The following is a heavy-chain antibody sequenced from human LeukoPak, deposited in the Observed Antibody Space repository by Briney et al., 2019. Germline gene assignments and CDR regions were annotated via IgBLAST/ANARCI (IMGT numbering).Heavy chain of an antibody. CDR3: ARDAGWVFDY. V-gene: IGHV3-33*01. CDR1: GSTFSTYG. D-gene: IGHD6-19*01. Sequence: PGGSLRPSCAASGSTFSTYGLHWVRQAPGRGLEWVAVIWYDGSYKYYADSVKGRFTVSRDDSKNTMYLQMDSLRAEDTAVYYCARDAGWVFDYWGQGTLVTVSS. CDR2: IWYDGSYK. J-gene: IGHJ4*02.